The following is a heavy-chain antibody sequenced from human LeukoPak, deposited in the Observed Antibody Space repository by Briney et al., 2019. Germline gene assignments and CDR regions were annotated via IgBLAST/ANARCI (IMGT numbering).Heavy chain of an antibody. CDR3: AKRGMDYYDSSGYYPSYFQH. CDR1: GFTFSSYA. CDR2: ISGSGGST. V-gene: IGHV3-23*01. J-gene: IGHJ1*01. D-gene: IGHD3-22*01. Sequence: GGSLRLSCAASGFTFSSYAMSWVRQAPGKGLEWVSAISGSGGSTYYADSVKGRFTISRDNSKNTLYLQMNSLRAEDTAVYYCAKRGMDYYDSSGYYPSYFQHWGQGTLVTVSS.